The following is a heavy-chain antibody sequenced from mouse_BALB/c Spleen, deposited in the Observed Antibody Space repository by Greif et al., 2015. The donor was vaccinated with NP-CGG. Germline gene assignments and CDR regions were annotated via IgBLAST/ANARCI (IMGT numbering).Heavy chain of an antibody. J-gene: IGHJ4*01. CDR2: INPYNGGT. V-gene: IGHV1-18*01. CDR1: GYSFTGYT. D-gene: IGHD1-1*01. CDR3: ARGTYGSSPYAMDY. Sequence: EVKLQESGPELVKPGASMKISCKASGYSFTGYTMNWVKQSHGKNLEWIGLINPYNGGTSYNQKFKGKATLTVDKSSSTAYMELLSLTSEDSAVYYCARGTYGSSPYAMDYWGQGTSVTVSS.